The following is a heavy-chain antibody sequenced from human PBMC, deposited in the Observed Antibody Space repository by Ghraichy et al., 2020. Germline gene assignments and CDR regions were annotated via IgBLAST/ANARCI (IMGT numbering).Heavy chain of an antibody. Sequence: ESLNISCTVSGDSITNSRYYWAWIRQPPGKGLEWIASVFYVGSTYYNPSLKRRVTMSVDTSKNQFSLKLSSVTAADTALYYCASHLSSSSWFDYWGQGTLVTVSS. CDR2: VFYVGST. CDR1: GDSITNSRYY. D-gene: IGHD6-13*01. V-gene: IGHV4-39*01. CDR3: ASHLSSSSWFDY. J-gene: IGHJ4*02.